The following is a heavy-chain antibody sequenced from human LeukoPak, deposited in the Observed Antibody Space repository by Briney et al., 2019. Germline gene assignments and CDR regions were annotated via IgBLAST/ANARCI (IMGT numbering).Heavy chain of an antibody. J-gene: IGHJ4*02. CDR3: ARDRGIAAAGPFDY. V-gene: IGHV1-69*05. Sequence: VASVKVSCKASGGTFSSYAISWVRQAPGQGLEWMGGIIPIFGTANYAQKFQGRVTITTDESTSTAYMELSSLRSEDTAVYYCARDRGIAAAGPFDYWGQGTLVTVSS. CDR1: GGTFSSYA. D-gene: IGHD6-13*01. CDR2: IIPIFGTA.